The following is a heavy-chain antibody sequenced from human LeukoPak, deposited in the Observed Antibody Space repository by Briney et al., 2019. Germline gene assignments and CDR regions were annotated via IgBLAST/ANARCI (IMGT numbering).Heavy chain of an antibody. V-gene: IGHV1-18*01. D-gene: IGHD4-17*01. CDR3: ARDVDYEPYLDAFDI. Sequence: ASVKVSCKASGYTFTSYGISWVRQAPGQGLEWMGWISAYNGNTNYAQKLQGRVTMTTDTSTSTAYMELRSLRSDDTAVYYCARDVDYEPYLDAFDIWGQGTMVTVSS. CDR1: GYTFTSYG. J-gene: IGHJ3*02. CDR2: ISAYNGNT.